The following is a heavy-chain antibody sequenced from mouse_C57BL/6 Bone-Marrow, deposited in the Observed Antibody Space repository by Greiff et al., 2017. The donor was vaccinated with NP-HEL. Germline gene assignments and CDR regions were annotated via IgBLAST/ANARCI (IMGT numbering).Heavy chain of an antibody. CDR2: IDPSDSYT. D-gene: IGHD1-1*01. CDR3: ARTVLGYYFDY. CDR1: GYTFTSYW. Sequence: VQLQQPGAELVKPGASVKLSCKASGYTFTSYWMQWVKQRPGQGLEWIGEIDPSDSYTNYNQKFKGKATLTVDTSSSTAYMQLSSLTSEDSAVYYCARTVLGYYFDYWGQGTTLTVSS. J-gene: IGHJ2*01. V-gene: IGHV1-50*01.